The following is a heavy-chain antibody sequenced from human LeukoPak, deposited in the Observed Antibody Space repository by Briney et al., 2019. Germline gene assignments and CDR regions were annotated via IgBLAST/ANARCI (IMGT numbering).Heavy chain of an antibody. CDR1: GGSFSGYY. Sequence: SETLSLTCAVYGGSFSGYYWSWIRQPPGKGLEWIGEINHSGSTNYNPSLKSRVTISVDTSKNQFSLKLSSVTAADTAVYYCARGRGYCSSTSCPRFGYYYYGMDVWGQGTTVTVSS. CDR3: ARGRGYCSSTSCPRFGYYYYGMDV. V-gene: IGHV4-34*01. CDR2: INHSGST. D-gene: IGHD2-2*01. J-gene: IGHJ6*02.